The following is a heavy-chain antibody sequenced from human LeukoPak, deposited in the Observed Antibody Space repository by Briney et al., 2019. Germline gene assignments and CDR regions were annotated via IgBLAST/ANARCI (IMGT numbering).Heavy chain of an antibody. CDR2: ISSSSSYI. Sequence: GGSLRLSCAASGFTFSSYSMNWVRQAPGKGLEWVSSISSSSSYIYYADSVKGRFTISRDNAKNSLYLQLNSLRAEDTAVYYCARRIAGYYYDSSVAFDIWGQGTMVTVSS. J-gene: IGHJ3*02. D-gene: IGHD3-22*01. CDR1: GFTFSSYS. V-gene: IGHV3-21*01. CDR3: ARRIAGYYYDSSVAFDI.